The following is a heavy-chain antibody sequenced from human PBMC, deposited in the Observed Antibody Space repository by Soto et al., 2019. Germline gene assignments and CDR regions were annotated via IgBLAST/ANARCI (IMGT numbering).Heavy chain of an antibody. CDR1: GDSIRSSSYY. CDR2: VFFSGSA. D-gene: IGHD3-3*01. J-gene: IGHJ4*02. Sequence: SETLSLTWTVSGDSIRSSSYYWGWILQTPGKGLERIGSVFFSGSAYYNSSLKSRVTISVDTSKNLFSLKLISVAAADSAVYYCARLKSTYAASYYGGGFFDFWGRGTLVTVSS. V-gene: IGHV4-39*01. CDR3: ARLKSTYAASYYGGGFFDF.